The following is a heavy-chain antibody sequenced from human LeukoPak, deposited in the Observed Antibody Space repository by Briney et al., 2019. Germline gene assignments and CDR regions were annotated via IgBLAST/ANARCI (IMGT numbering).Heavy chain of an antibody. Sequence: PGGSLRPSCAASGFAFSSYAMSWVRQAPGKGLEWVSAISGSANSIYYADSVKGRFTISRDNSKNTLYLRMNSLRAEDTAVYYCAKDRDYGGINWFDPWGQGTLVTVSS. CDR2: ISGSANSI. CDR3: AKDRDYGGINWFDP. V-gene: IGHV3-23*01. CDR1: GFAFSSYA. J-gene: IGHJ5*02. D-gene: IGHD4-23*01.